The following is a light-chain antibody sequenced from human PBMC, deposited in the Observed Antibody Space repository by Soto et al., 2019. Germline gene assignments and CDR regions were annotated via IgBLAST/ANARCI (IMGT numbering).Light chain of an antibody. J-gene: IGLJ3*02. Sequence: QPVLTQSPSASASLGALVKLTCTLSSGHSSYAIAWHQQQPEKGPRYLMKLNSDGSHGRGDGIPDRFSGSSSGAVRYLTISSLQSEDEADYYCQTWGTGIQVFGGGTKLTVL. CDR3: QTWGTGIQV. CDR1: SGHSSYA. V-gene: IGLV4-69*01. CDR2: LNSDGSH.